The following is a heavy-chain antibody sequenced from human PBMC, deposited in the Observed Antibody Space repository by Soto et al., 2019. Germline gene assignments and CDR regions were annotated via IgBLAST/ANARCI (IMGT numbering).Heavy chain of an antibody. V-gene: IGHV3-64D*06. CDR3: LKDYRQGRFPAY. CDR1: GFTLKDSA. J-gene: IGHJ4*02. CDR2: STYIGGTP. D-gene: IGHD1-26*01. Sequence: GGSLRLSCSASGFTLKDSAMHWVRQAPGRGLEQVAASTYIGGTPYYADSVKGRFTISRDNSQNTLYLQMSSLRPEDTGVYFCLKDYRQGRFPAYWGQGTRCTVSS.